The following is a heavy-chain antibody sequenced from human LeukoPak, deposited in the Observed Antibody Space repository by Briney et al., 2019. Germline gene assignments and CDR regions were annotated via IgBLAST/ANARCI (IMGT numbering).Heavy chain of an antibody. D-gene: IGHD2-15*01. CDR1: GGSISSYY. Sequence: SETLSLTCTVSGGSISSYYWGWIRQPPGKGLEWIGSIYYSGSTYYNPSLKSRVTISVDTSKNQFSLKLSSVTAADTAVYYCARHAANIVVVVADLDYWGQGTLVTVSS. V-gene: IGHV4-39*01. CDR3: ARHAANIVVVVADLDY. J-gene: IGHJ4*02. CDR2: IYYSGST.